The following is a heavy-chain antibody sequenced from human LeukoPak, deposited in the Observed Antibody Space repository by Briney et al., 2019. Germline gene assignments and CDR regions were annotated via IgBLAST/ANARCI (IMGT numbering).Heavy chain of an antibody. J-gene: IGHJ5*02. CDR3: ARSMGGSRDL. CDR1: GFIFSNYW. Sequence: GGSLRLSCAGSGFIFSNYWVHWVRQAPGKGLVWVSRINTDGSRTDYADSVKGRFTISRDNAKNTLYLQMNSLSAEDTAVYYCARSMGGSRDLWGQGTLVTVSS. V-gene: IGHV3-74*01. CDR2: INTDGSRT. D-gene: IGHD1-26*01.